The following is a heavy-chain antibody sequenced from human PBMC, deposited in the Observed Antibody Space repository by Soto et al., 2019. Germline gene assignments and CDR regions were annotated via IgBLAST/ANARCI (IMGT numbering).Heavy chain of an antibody. CDR3: ARQRTSVVTQAYFDV. CDR2: IYYSGST. J-gene: IGHJ4*02. CDR1: GDSISSRSYY. Sequence: SETPSLTCTVTGDSISSRSYYWGWIRQPPGKGLEWIGSIYYSGSTYNNPSLRSRVSMSIDTSKDRFSLKLKSVTAADTALYFCARQRTSVVTQAYFDVWGPGPWSPSPQ. V-gene: IGHV4-39*01. D-gene: IGHD2-21*02.